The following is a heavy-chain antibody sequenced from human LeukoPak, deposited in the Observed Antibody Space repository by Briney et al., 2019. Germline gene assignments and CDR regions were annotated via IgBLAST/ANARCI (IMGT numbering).Heavy chain of an antibody. V-gene: IGHV1-3*01. CDR2: INAGNGNT. CDR1: GYTFTSYA. D-gene: IGHD1-1*01. J-gene: IGHJ6*02. CDR3: ARDSASGYLKDYYYGMDV. Sequence: GASVKVSCKASGYTFTSYAMHWVGQAPGQRLEWMGWINAGNGNTKYSQKFQGRVTITRDTSASTAYMELSSLRSEDTAVYYCARDSASGYLKDYYYGMDVWGQGTTVTVSS.